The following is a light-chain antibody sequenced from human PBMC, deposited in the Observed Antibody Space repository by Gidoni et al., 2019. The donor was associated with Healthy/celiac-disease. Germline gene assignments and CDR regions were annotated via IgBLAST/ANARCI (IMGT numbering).Light chain of an antibody. CDR2: GNS. CDR1: SSHIGAGYD. CDR3: QSYDSSLSGSGVV. J-gene: IGLJ2*01. V-gene: IGLV1-40*01. Sequence: QSVLTQPPAVSGAPGQRGTISCTGSSSHIGAGYDVHWYQQLPGTAPKLLIYGNSNRPSGVPDRFSGSKSGTSASLAITGLQAEDEADYYCQSYDSSLSGSGVVFGGGTKLTVL.